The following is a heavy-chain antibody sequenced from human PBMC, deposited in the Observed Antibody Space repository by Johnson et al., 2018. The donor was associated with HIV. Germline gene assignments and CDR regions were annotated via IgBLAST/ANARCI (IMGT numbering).Heavy chain of an antibody. V-gene: IGHV3-66*02. CDR1: GFTVSSNY. CDR3: AKVIALAGRPDGFDI. CDR2: LYSGGSTT. J-gene: IGHJ3*02. D-gene: IGHD6-19*01. Sequence: VQLVESGGGVVQPGRSLRLSCAASGFTVSSNYMSWVRQAPGKGLEWVTVLYSGGSTTYYVDSVKGRFTISRDNAKNTLYLQMSSLRGDDTAIYYCAKVIALAGRPDGFDIWGQGTMVTVSS.